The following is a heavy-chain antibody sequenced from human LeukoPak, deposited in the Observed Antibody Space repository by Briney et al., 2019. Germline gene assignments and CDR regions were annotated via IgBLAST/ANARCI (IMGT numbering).Heavy chain of an antibody. D-gene: IGHD3-9*01. J-gene: IGHJ6*04. Sequence: ASVKVSCKASGYTFTGYYMHWVRQAPGQGLEWMGRINPNSGGTNYAQKFQGRVTMTRDTSISTAYRELSRLRSDDTAVYYCSNSDILTGYYPDVWGKGTTVTVSS. CDR2: INPNSGGT. V-gene: IGHV1-2*06. CDR1: GYTFTGYY. CDR3: SNSDILTGYYPDV.